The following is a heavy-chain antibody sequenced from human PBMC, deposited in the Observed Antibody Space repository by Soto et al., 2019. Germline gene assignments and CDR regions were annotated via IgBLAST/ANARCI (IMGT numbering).Heavy chain of an antibody. CDR1: GGSISSYY. Sequence: SETLSLTCTVSGGSISSYYWSWIRQPPGKGLEWIGYIYYSGSTNYNPSLKSRVTISVDTSKNQFSLKLSSVTAADTAVYYCARIYCSSTSCYYYYCMDVWGKGTTVTVSS. D-gene: IGHD2-2*01. V-gene: IGHV4-59*01. J-gene: IGHJ6*03. CDR2: IYYSGST. CDR3: ARIYCSSTSCYYYYCMDV.